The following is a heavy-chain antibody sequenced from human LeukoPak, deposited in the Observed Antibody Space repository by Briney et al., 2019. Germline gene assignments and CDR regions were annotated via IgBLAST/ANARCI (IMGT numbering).Heavy chain of an antibody. CDR2: INHSGST. CDR1: GGSFSGCY. CDR3: ARLASIAVAGTDY. D-gene: IGHD6-19*01. Sequence: SETLSLTCAVYGGSFSGCYWSWIRQPPGKGLEWIGEINHSGSTNYNPSLKSRVTISVDTSKNQFSLKLSSVTAADTAVYYCARLASIAVAGTDYWGQGTLVTVSS. V-gene: IGHV4-34*01. J-gene: IGHJ4*02.